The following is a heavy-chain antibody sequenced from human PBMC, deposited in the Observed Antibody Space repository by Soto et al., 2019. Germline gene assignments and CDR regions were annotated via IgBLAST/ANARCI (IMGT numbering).Heavy chain of an antibody. V-gene: IGHV3-74*01. CDR3: VRDVGASTNF. J-gene: IGHJ4*02. CDR2: INSDGSTT. D-gene: IGHD1-26*01. CDR1: GFTFSRYW. Sequence: EVQLVESGGGLVQPGGSLRLSCAASGFTFSRYWMHWVRQAPGKGLVWVSRINSDGSTTNYADSVKGRFTISRDNAKNTLSLQMSNLRGEDTAVYYCVRDVGASTNFWGQGNLFTVS.